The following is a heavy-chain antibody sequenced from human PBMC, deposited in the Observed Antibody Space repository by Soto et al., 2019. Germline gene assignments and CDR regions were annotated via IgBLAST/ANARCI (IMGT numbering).Heavy chain of an antibody. CDR3: AKAILAATIGPYAMDV. CDR2: ISYDGSNV. Sequence: QVLLVESGGGVVQPGASLRLSCAASGFDFNSYAMHWVRQAPGKGLEWMGVISYDGSNVYYEEFVKGRFTISRDRSKNTLFLQGDSLRDEDTGTYYCAKAILAATIGPYAMDVWGQGTAVSVSS. J-gene: IGHJ6*02. V-gene: IGHV3-30*18. CDR1: GFDFNSYA. D-gene: IGHD6-13*01.